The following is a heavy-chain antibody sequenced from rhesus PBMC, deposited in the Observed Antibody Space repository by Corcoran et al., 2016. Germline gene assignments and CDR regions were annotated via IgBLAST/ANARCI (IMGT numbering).Heavy chain of an antibody. CDR3: ARGYSAYTSADY. CDR2: ISGSGSRP. J-gene: IGHJ4*01. V-gene: IGHV4S11*01. Sequence: QVQLQESGPGLVKPSETLSLTCAVSGDSISSSYWNWIRQAPGKGLEGMGQISGSGSRPKYTPSLKSRVTLSVETSKNQISLRLNSVTAADMAIYYCARGYSAYTSADYWGQGVLVTVSS. CDR1: GDSISSSY. D-gene: IGHD1-44*01.